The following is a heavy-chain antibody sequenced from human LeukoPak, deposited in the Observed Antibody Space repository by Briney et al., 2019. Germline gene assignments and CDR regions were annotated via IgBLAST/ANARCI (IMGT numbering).Heavy chain of an antibody. CDR3: ARVSGSGSFNWFDP. V-gene: IGHV4-39*07. J-gene: IGHJ5*02. Sequence: SETLSLTCTVSGGSISNSSYYWGWIRQPPGKGLEWIGSIYYSGSTYYNPSLKSRVTISVDTSKNQFSLKLSSVTAADTAVYYCARVSGSGSFNWFDPWGQGTLVTVSS. CDR1: GGSISNSSYY. CDR2: IYYSGST. D-gene: IGHD3-10*01.